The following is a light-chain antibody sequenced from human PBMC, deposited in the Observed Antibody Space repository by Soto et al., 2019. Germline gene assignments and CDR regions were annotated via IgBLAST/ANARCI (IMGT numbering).Light chain of an antibody. CDR1: QKIDDW. J-gene: IGKJ1*01. Sequence: DVQMTQSPSTLAASVGDRVTITCRASQKIDDWMAWYQQKPGKAPKLLIYRASYLESGVPSRFSGSGSGTEFTLTSSSLEPDDFATYYCQQYHRWTFGQGTKVEIK. V-gene: IGKV1-5*03. CDR3: QQYHRWT. CDR2: RAS.